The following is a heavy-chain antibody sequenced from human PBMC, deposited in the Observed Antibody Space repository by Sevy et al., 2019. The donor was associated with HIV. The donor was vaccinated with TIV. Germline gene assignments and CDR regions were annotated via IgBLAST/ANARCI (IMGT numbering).Heavy chain of an antibody. CDR2: INGDGGSA. J-gene: IGHJ4*02. D-gene: IGHD1-26*01. CDR1: GFPFSSFA. V-gene: IGHV3-23*01. CDR3: ARPTPRIAPSSAAFFDY. Sequence: GESLKISCAASGFPFSSFAMSWVRHIPGKGLEWVSTINGDGGSAYYADSVKGRFTLSRDNSNNMVFLQMNRLRDEDTAVYYCARPTPRIAPSSAAFFDYWGQGTLVTVSS.